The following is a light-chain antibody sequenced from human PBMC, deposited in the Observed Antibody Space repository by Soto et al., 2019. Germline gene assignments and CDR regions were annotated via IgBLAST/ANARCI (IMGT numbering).Light chain of an antibody. Sequence: SALTQPASVSGSPGQSITISCTGTSSDVGGYNYVSWYQQHPGKAPKLMIYDVSNRPSGVSNRFSGSKSGNTASLTISGLQAEDEADYYCRSYTSSSTYVFGTETKVTVL. CDR1: SSDVGGYNY. J-gene: IGLJ1*01. V-gene: IGLV2-14*03. CDR2: DVS. CDR3: RSYTSSSTYV.